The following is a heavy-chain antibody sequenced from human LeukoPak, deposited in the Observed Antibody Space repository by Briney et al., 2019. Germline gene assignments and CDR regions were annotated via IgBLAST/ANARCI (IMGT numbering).Heavy chain of an antibody. CDR1: GFTFSTHW. J-gene: IGHJ6*02. D-gene: IGHD3-10*01. CDR3: ASLLTPYHGSGGGGMDV. V-gene: IGHV3-74*01. Sequence: GGSLRLSCAASGFTFSTHWMYWVRQAPGKELVWVSRISGDGSGTSYADSVKGRFTISRDNAKDTLYLQMTSLRVEDTAVYSCASLLTPYHGSGGGGMDVWGQGTTVTDSS. CDR2: ISGDGSGT.